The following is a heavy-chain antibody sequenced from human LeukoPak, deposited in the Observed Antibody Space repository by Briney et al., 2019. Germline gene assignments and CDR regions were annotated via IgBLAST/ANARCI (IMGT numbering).Heavy chain of an antibody. Sequence: YIYYSGSTNYNPSLKSRVTISVDTSKNQFSLKLSSVTAADTAVYYCARETAGAGSRPFDYWGQGTLVTVSS. D-gene: IGHD6-13*01. CDR3: ARETAGAGSRPFDY. CDR2: IYYSGST. V-gene: IGHV4-59*01. J-gene: IGHJ4*02.